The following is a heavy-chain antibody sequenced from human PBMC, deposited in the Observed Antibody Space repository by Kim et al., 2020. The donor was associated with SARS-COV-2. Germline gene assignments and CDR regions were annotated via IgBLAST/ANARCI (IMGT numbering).Heavy chain of an antibody. CDR3: ARVLMIVVVRAHFDI. V-gene: IGHV4-39*07. D-gene: IGHD3-22*01. Sequence: PSLKSRVTISVDTSKNQFSLKLSSVTAADTAVYYCARVLMIVVVRAHFDIWGQGTMVTVSS. J-gene: IGHJ3*02.